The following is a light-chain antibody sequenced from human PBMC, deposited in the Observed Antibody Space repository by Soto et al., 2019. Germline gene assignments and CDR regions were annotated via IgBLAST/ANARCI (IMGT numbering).Light chain of an antibody. CDR3: SSYATTYSVV. J-gene: IGLJ2*01. CDR2: ENN. CDR1: SSDVGSYNP. Sequence: QSALTQPASVSGSPGQSITISCTGTSSDVGSYNPVSWYQQHPGKAPKLTIYENNRRPSGVSDRFSASKSGNTASLTISGLQAEDEADYYCSSYATTYSVVFGGGTKLTVL. V-gene: IGLV2-23*01.